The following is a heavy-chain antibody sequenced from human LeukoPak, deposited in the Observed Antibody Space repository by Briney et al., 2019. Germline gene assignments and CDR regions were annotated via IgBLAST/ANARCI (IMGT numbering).Heavy chain of an antibody. CDR2: IRSKANSYAT. CDR3: TLGRYSSGWYVDY. Sequence: GGSLRLSCAASGFTFSGSAMHWVRQASGKGLEWVGRIRSKANSYATAYAASVKGRFTISRDGSKNTAYLQMNSLKTEDTAVYYCTLGRYSSGWYVDYWGQGTLVTVSS. J-gene: IGHJ4*02. D-gene: IGHD6-19*01. V-gene: IGHV3-73*01. CDR1: GFTFSGSA.